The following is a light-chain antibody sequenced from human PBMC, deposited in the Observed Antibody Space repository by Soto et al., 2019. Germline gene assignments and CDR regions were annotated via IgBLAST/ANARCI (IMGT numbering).Light chain of an antibody. CDR3: GTWDTSLSAYV. J-gene: IGLJ1*01. CDR1: ISNIGYNF. Sequence: CLMSQPPEVCAAPGQKFTISCSGSISNIGYNFVSWYQHLPGTAPKLLSYDNDKRPPWISDRFSGSKSGTSATLDIAGLQTGDEADYYCGTWDTSLSAYVFGPGTKVTVL. CDR2: DND. V-gene: IGLV1-51*01.